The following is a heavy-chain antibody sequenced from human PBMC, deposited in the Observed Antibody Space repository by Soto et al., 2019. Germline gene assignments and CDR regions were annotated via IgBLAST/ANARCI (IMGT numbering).Heavy chain of an antibody. V-gene: IGHV4-4*02. Sequence: SETLSLTCAVSCGSISTSNWCSCFRQPPGKGLEWIGEVYRTGSTNYNPSLESRLTISVDKSKNQFSLKLTSVTAADTAVYYCARARATIAAAAIFDCWGQGTLVTVSS. CDR3: ARARATIAAAAIFDC. CDR1: CGSISTSNW. J-gene: IGHJ4*02. D-gene: IGHD6-13*01. CDR2: VYRTGST.